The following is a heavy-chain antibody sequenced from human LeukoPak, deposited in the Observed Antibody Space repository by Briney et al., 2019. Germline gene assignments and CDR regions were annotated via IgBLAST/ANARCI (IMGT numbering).Heavy chain of an antibody. Sequence: ASVKVSCKASGYTFTSYGISWVRQAPGQRLEWMGWISAYNGNTNYAQKLQGRVTMTTDTSASTAYMELRSLRSDDTAVYYCARDRAGNFDWPYGMDVWGQGTTVTVSS. J-gene: IGHJ6*02. V-gene: IGHV1-18*01. CDR3: ARDRAGNFDWPYGMDV. D-gene: IGHD3-9*01. CDR1: GYTFTSYG. CDR2: ISAYNGNT.